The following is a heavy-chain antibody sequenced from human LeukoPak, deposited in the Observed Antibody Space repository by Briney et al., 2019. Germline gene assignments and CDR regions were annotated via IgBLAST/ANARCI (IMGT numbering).Heavy chain of an antibody. Sequence: GGSLRLSCAASGSTFSSYAMHWVRQAPGKGLEWVAVISYDGSNKYYADSVKGRFTISRDNSKNTLYLQMNSLRAEDTAVYYCARGTVTTFNYYGMDVWGKGTTVTVSS. D-gene: IGHD4-17*01. V-gene: IGHV3-30*04. J-gene: IGHJ6*04. CDR3: ARGTVTTFNYYGMDV. CDR2: ISYDGSNK. CDR1: GSTFSSYA.